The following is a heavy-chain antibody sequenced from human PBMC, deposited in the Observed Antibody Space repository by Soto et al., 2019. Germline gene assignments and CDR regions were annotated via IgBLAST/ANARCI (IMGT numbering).Heavy chain of an antibody. V-gene: IGHV5-51*01. J-gene: IGHJ4*02. CDR1: GYSSANFW. CDR3: AIATHGTSYFDY. Sequence: GESLKISCKASGYSSANFWIGWVRQMPGKGLEWMGFIHFVGSDTRYTPPFQDQVTISADKSINTAYLQWNSLRASDTAIFYCAIATHGTSYFDYLGQGTLVTVSS. D-gene: IGHD6-13*01. CDR2: IHFVGSDT.